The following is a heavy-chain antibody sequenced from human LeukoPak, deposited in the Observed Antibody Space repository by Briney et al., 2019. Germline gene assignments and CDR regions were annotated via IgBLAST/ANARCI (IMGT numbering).Heavy chain of an antibody. CDR1: GFTFSSYW. Sequence: GGSLRLSCAASGFTFSSYWMHWVRQAPGKGLVWVSRINTDGGSTRYADSVKGRFTISRDDAKNSLYLQMNRLRDEDTAVYYCARSRAVRGVTFDFWGEGALVTVST. V-gene: IGHV3-74*01. D-gene: IGHD3-10*01. CDR3: ARSRAVRGVTFDF. J-gene: IGHJ4*02. CDR2: INTDGGST.